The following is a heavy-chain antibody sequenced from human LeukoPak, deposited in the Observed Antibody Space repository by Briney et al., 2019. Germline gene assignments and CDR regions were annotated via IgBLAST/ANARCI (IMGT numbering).Heavy chain of an antibody. D-gene: IGHD3-22*01. Sequence: GGSLRLSCAASGFTFSSYWMSWVRQAPGKGLEWVANIKQDGSEKYYVDSVKGRFTISRDNAKNSLYLQMNSLRAEDTAVYYCARVGYYYDSSGYYPIWGQGTMVTVSS. CDR3: ARVGYYYDSSGYYPI. CDR1: GFTFSSYW. J-gene: IGHJ3*02. V-gene: IGHV3-7*01. CDR2: IKQDGSEK.